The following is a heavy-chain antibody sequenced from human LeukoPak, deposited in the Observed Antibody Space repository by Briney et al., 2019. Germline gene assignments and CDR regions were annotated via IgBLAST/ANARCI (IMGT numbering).Heavy chain of an antibody. CDR3: ARGIWSSHNKDYYFDY. CDR2: INASNGKT. Sequence: ASVKVSCKASGYTFTNYAMNWVRQAPGQRLEWMGWINASNGKTKSSQRFQDRVTITRDTSASTAYMELNSLRSEDTAVYYCARGIWSSHNKDYYFDYWGQGSLVTVSS. V-gene: IGHV1-3*01. CDR1: GYTFTNYA. D-gene: IGHD2-21*01. J-gene: IGHJ4*02.